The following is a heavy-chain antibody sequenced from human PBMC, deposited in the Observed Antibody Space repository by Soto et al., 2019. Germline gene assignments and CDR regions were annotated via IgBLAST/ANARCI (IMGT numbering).Heavy chain of an antibody. J-gene: IGHJ4*02. Sequence: PGESLKISCKGSGYSFTSYWIGWVRQMPGKGLEWMGIIYPGDSDTRYSPSFQGQVTISADKSISTAYLQWSSLKASDTAMYYCARVLSRLPTNSYYFDYWGQGTLVTVSS. CDR2: IYPGDSDT. CDR3: ARVLSRLPTNSYYFDY. CDR1: GYSFTSYW. V-gene: IGHV5-51*01. D-gene: IGHD7-27*01.